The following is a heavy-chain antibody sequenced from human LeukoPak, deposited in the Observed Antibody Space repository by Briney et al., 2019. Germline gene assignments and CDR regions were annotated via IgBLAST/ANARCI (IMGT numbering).Heavy chain of an antibody. CDR2: IYDSGTT. D-gene: IGHD1-14*01. CDR1: GGSISNGGYY. J-gene: IGHJ4*02. CDR3: ARGGDRRGFDY. V-gene: IGHV4-31*03. Sequence: SQTLSLTCTVSGGSISNGGYYWSWIRQHPGKGLEWIGYIYDSGTTYYNPALQSRVNISVVTSDNQFSLKLRSLTAADTAVYYCARGGDRRGFDYWGQGTLVTVSS.